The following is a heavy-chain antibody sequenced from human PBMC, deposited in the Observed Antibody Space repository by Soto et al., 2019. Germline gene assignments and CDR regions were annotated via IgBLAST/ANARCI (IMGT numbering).Heavy chain of an antibody. CDR2: IYYSGST. CDR3: ASSVLRFLEWLRGMDV. J-gene: IGHJ6*02. D-gene: IGHD3-3*01. Sequence: SETLSLTCTVSGGSISRADYYWSWIRQPPGKGLEWIGYIYYSGSTYYNPSLKSRVAISVDTSKNQFSLKLSSVTAADTAVYYCASSVLRFLEWLRGMDVWGQGTTVT. V-gene: IGHV4-30-4*01. CDR1: GGSISRADYY.